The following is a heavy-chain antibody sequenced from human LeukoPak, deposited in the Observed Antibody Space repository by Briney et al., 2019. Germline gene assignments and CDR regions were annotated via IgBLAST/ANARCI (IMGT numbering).Heavy chain of an antibody. D-gene: IGHD6-13*01. J-gene: IGHJ6*02. V-gene: IGHV3-21*01. CDR3: ARVWQQLGRSYYYYGMDV. CDR2: ISSSSSYI. Sequence: GGSLRLSCAASGFTFSSYSMNWVRQAPGKGLEWVSSISSSSSYIYYADSVKGRFTISRDNAKNSLYLQMNSLRAEDTAVYYCARVWQQLGRSYYYYGMDVWGQGTTVTVSS. CDR1: GFTFSSYS.